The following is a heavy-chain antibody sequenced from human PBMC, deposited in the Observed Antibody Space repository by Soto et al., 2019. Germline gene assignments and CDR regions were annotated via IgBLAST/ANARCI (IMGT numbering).Heavy chain of an antibody. D-gene: IGHD3-3*01. CDR2: INPSGGVT. V-gene: IGHV1-46*01. CDR3: ARGLNPPTPWPFWSGYQSDAFDI. Sequence: GASVKVSCKASGYTFTAYYVHWVRQAPGQGPEWMGIINPSGGVTNYPQKFKGRVTMTRDTSTSTVYLELSSLRSEDTAVYYCARGLNPPTPWPFWSGYQSDAFDIWGQGTMVTVSS. J-gene: IGHJ3*02. CDR1: GYTFTAYY.